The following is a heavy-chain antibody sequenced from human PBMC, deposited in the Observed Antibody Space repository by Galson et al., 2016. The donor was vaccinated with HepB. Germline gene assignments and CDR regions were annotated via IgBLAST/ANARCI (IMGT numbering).Heavy chain of an antibody. V-gene: IGHV2-5*02. Sequence: KALEWLALIYWDNDKRYRPSLRSRLTVTKDTSQNQVVLTMTNMDPVDTATYYCAHGAGYFDFWGQGTLVTVSS. CDR2: IYWDNDK. CDR3: AHGAGYFDF. J-gene: IGHJ4*02. D-gene: IGHD6-19*01.